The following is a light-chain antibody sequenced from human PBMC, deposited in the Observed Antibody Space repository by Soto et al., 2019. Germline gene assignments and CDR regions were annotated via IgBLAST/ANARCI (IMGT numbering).Light chain of an antibody. CDR2: GKS. Sequence: IQLTQSPSSLSASVRDRVTITCRASQGIDSTVAWYQPRPVKVPQLLIYGKSILQSGVSSRFRGIGSGTDITLTISSLQAEEFATYYCQQTRSYPSTFGGGTKVDIK. V-gene: IGKV1-9*01. CDR1: QGIDST. J-gene: IGKJ4*01. CDR3: QQTRSYPST.